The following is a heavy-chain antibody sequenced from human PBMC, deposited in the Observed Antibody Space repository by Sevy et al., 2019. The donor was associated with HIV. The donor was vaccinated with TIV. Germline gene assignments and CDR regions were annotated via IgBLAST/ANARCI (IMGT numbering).Heavy chain of an antibody. CDR2: IRNKADSYTT. Sequence: GGSLRLSCAASGFTFSDHYMEWVRQAPGKGLEWVGRIRNKADSYTTEYAATVKGRFTISRDDSNNSLYLLMNSLKTGGTAVYYCATHAGIAAAGRVFDYWGQGTLVTVSS. D-gene: IGHD6-13*01. V-gene: IGHV3-72*01. J-gene: IGHJ4*02. CDR3: ATHAGIAAAGRVFDY. CDR1: GFTFSDHY.